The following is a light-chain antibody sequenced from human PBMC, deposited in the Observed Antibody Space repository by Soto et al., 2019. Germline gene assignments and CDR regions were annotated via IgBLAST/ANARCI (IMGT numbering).Light chain of an antibody. CDR1: QDISNH. CDR2: DAS. V-gene: IGKV1-33*01. CDR3: KQYDNLPYT. J-gene: IGKJ2*01. Sequence: DIQMTQSPSPLSASVGDRVTITCQASQDISNHLNWYQQRPGKAPKLLICDASNLETGVPSRFSGSGSGTDFTFTISSLQPEDIATYYCKQYDNLPYTFGQGTKLDIK.